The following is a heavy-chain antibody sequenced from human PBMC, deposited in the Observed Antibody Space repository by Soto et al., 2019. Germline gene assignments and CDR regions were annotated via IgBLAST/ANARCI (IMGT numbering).Heavy chain of an antibody. Sequence: GSLRLSCAASGFTFSNAWMSWVRQAPGKGLEWVGRIKSKTDGGTTDYAAPVKGRFTISRDDSKNTLYLQMNSLKTEDTAVYYCTTDELVGAQPLANWFDPWGQGTLVTVSS. V-gene: IGHV3-15*01. CDR1: GFTFSNAW. CDR2: IKSKTDGGTT. J-gene: IGHJ5*02. D-gene: IGHD1-26*01. CDR3: TTDELVGAQPLANWFDP.